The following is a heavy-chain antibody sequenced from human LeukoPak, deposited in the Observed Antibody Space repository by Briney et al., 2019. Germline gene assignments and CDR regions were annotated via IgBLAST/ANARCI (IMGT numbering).Heavy chain of an antibody. CDR2: IYYTGST. J-gene: IGHJ4*02. D-gene: IGHD5-18*01. CDR3: ARGAEYNYGDTYFDY. V-gene: IGHV4-59*08. CDR1: GGSISNYF. Sequence: SSETLSLTCTVSGGSISNYFWSWVRQPPGKGLEWIGYIYYTGSTNYNPSLKSRVTISVDTSKNQFSLNLSSVTAADTAVYYCARGAEYNYGDTYFDYWGQGTLVTVSS.